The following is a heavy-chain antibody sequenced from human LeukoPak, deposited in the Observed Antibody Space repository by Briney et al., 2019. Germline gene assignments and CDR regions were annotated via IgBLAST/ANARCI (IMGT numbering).Heavy chain of an antibody. Sequence: PGGSLRLSCAASRFTFSSYGMHWVRQAPGKGLEWVAFIQYDGSIKLYADSVKGRFTISRDNSNNTLYLQMNSLRVEDTALYSRAKEMDVIAVPPTTYYFHYWGQGTLVTVSS. V-gene: IGHV3-30*02. CDR3: AKEMDVIAVPPTTYYFHY. D-gene: IGHD2-2*03. CDR1: RFTFSSYG. J-gene: IGHJ4*02. CDR2: IQYDGSIK.